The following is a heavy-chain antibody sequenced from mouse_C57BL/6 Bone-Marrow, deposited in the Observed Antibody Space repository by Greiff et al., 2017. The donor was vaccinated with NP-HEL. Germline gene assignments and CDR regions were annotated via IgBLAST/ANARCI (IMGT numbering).Heavy chain of an antibody. CDR2: IYPGDGDT. V-gene: IGHV1-80*01. J-gene: IGHJ4*01. Sequence: VQLQQSGAELVKPGASVKISCKASGYAFSSYWMNWVKERPGKGLEWIGQIYPGDGDTKYNGKFKGKATLTADTSSSTAYMQVSSLTSEDSAVYFCTRGGYGISRFGCAMDYWGQGTSVTVSS. CDR1: GYAFSSYW. CDR3: TRGGYGISRFGCAMDY. D-gene: IGHD1-1*01.